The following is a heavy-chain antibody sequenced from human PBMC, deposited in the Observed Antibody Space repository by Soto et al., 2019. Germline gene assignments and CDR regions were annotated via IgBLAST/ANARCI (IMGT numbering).Heavy chain of an antibody. CDR3: ARSLGYCSGGSCYRIGWFDP. V-gene: IGHV1-69*12. D-gene: IGHD2-15*01. Sequence: QVQLVQSGAEVKKPGSSVKVSCKASGGTFSSYAISWVRQAPGQGLEWMGGIIPIFGTANYAQKFQGRVTITADESTSTAYMELSSLRSEDTAVYYCARSLGYCSGGSCYRIGWFDPWGQGTLVTVSS. J-gene: IGHJ5*02. CDR1: GGTFSSYA. CDR2: IIPIFGTA.